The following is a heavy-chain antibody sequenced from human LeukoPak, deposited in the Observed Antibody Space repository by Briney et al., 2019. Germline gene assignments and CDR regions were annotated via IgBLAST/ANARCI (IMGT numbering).Heavy chain of an antibody. CDR3: ARDRKYYDFWSGQNNWFDP. D-gene: IGHD3-3*01. J-gene: IGHJ5*02. CDR1: GYTFTSYD. V-gene: IGHV1-8*03. Sequence: ASVKVSCKASGYTFTSYDINWVRQAAGQGLEWMGWMNPNSGNTGYAQKFQGRVTITRNTSTSTAYMELSSLRSEDTAVYYCARDRKYYDFWSGQNNWFDPWGQGTLVTVSS. CDR2: MNPNSGNT.